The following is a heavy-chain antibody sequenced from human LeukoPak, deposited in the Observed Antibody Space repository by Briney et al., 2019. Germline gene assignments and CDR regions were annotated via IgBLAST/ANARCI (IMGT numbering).Heavy chain of an antibody. J-gene: IGHJ4*02. CDR3: ARDRYSSSWYDY. V-gene: IGHV3-21*01. CDR1: GYTFSSYS. D-gene: IGHD6-13*01. Sequence: GGSLRLSCAASGYTFSSYSMNGLRQAPGKGLEWVSSISSSSSYIYYADSVKGRFTISRDNAKNSLYLQMNSLRADDTAVYYCARDRYSSSWYDYWGQGTLVTVSS. CDR2: ISSSSSYI.